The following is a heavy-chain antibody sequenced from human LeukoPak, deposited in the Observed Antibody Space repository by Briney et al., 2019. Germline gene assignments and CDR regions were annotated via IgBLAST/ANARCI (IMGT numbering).Heavy chain of an antibody. CDR3: ARVLRFAPYYFDY. J-gene: IGHJ4*02. CDR1: GYTFTNYG. CDR2: ISAYNGNT. Sequence: ASVKVSCKASGYTFTNYGVTWVRQAPGQGLEWMGWISAYNGNTDYAQKLQGRVTMTTDTSTSTAHMELRSLRSDDTAVYYCARVLRFAPYYFDYWGQGTLVTVSS. D-gene: IGHD3-3*01. V-gene: IGHV1-18*01.